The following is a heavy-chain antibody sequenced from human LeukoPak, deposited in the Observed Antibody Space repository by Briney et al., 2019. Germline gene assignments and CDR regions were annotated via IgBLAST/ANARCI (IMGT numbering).Heavy chain of an antibody. D-gene: IGHD3-22*01. J-gene: IGHJ4*02. CDR1: GGIFSNYA. Sequence: VASVKLSCKASGGIFSNYAINWVRQAPGQGLEWMGRIIPILGIPNYTQIFQGRVRITADKSTRTAYMELSSLRSEDTAVYYCARGADYYDRSGLTRVPLDYWGQGTLVTVSS. CDR2: IIPILGIP. CDR3: ARGADYYDRSGLTRVPLDY. V-gene: IGHV1-69*04.